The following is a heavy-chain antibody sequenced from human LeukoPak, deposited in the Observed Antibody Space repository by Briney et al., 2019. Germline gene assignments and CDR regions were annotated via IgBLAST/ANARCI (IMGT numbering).Heavy chain of an antibody. CDR3: ARGRDDYVWGSYRLNWFDP. V-gene: IGHV4-4*07. D-gene: IGHD3-16*02. Sequence: SETLSLTCTVSGTSITTYFWSWIRQPAGKGLEWIGRFYSSGSTSYNPSLKSRLTMSVDTSKNEFSLKLRSVTAADTAVYYCARGRDDYVWGSYRLNWFDPWGQGTLVTVSS. CDR1: GTSITTYF. CDR2: FYSSGST. J-gene: IGHJ5*02.